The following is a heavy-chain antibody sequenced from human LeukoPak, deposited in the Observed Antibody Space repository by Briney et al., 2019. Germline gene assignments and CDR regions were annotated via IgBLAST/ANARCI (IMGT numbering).Heavy chain of an antibody. D-gene: IGHD3-10*01. CDR3: ASLLRGVPPY. J-gene: IGHJ4*02. V-gene: IGHV3-21*01. CDR1: GFTFSSYS. CDR2: ISSSSSYI. Sequence: PGGSLRLSCAASGFTFSSYSMNWVRQAPGKGLEWVSSISSSSSYIYYADSVKGRFTIPRDNAKNSLYLQMNSLRAEDTAVYYCASLLRGVPPYWGQGTLVTVSS.